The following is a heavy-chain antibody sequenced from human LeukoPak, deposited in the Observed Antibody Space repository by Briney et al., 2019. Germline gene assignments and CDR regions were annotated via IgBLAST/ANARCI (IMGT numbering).Heavy chain of an antibody. J-gene: IGHJ5*02. CDR2: ISYDGSNK. D-gene: IGHD3-10*01. CDR1: GFTFSSYD. Sequence: GGSLRLSCAASGFTFSSYDMHWVRQATGKGLEWVAVISYDGSNKYYADSVKGRFTISRDNSKNTLYLQMNSLRAEDTAVYYCAWDLYYYGSENNRFDPWGQGTLVTVSS. CDR3: AWDLYYYGSENNRFDP. V-gene: IGHV3-30*03.